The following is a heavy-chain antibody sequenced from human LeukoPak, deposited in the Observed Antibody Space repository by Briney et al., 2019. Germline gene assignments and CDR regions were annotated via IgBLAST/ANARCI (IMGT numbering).Heavy chain of an antibody. Sequence: GGSLRLSCAVSGFTFSSYAMSWVRQAPGKGLEWVSGVSGSGGSTYYADSVKGRFTISRDNSKNTMYLQMNSLRAEDTAVYYCAKEYYGSGSYYGLPGYWGQGTLVTVSS. CDR3: AKEYYGSGSYYGLPGY. CDR1: GFTFSSYA. V-gene: IGHV3-23*01. CDR2: VSGSGGST. J-gene: IGHJ4*02. D-gene: IGHD3-10*01.